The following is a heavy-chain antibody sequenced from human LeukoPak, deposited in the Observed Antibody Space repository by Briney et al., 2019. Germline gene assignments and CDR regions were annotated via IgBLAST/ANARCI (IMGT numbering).Heavy chain of an antibody. Sequence: KPSETLSLTCAVYGGSFSGYYWSWIRQPPGKGLEWIGEINHSGSTNYNPSLKSRVTISVDTSKNQFSLKLSSVTAADTAVYYCASSPPVRGWYFDLWGRGTLVTVSS. D-gene: IGHD2-2*01. V-gene: IGHV4-34*01. CDR1: GGSFSGYY. CDR2: INHSGST. J-gene: IGHJ2*01. CDR3: ASSPPVRGWYFDL.